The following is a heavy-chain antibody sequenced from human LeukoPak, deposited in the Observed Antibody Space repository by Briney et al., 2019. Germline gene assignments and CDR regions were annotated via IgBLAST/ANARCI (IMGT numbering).Heavy chain of an antibody. Sequence: GGSLRLSCAASGFTVSSNYMSWVRQAPGKGLEWVSVIYSGGSTYHADSVKGRFSISRDNSKNTLYLQVNSLRAEDTAVYYCARRGSGSYSFDYWGQGTLVTVSS. J-gene: IGHJ4*02. D-gene: IGHD1-26*01. CDR2: IYSGGST. V-gene: IGHV3-53*01. CDR3: ARRGSGSYSFDY. CDR1: GFTVSSNY.